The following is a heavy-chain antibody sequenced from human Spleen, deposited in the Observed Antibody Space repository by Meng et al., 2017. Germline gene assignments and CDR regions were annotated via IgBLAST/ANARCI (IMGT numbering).Heavy chain of an antibody. Sequence: QGKLVQSGAEVKKPGSSVKVSCKASGGTFSTSIINWVRQAPGQGLEWVGGIVPIFGTPDYAQKFQGRVTITADKSTSTAYMELSSLRSEDTAMYYCASRDDFLTGADYWGQGSLVTVSS. CDR1: GGTFSTSI. CDR2: IVPIFGTP. D-gene: IGHD3-9*01. CDR3: ASRDDFLTGADY. V-gene: IGHV1-69*06. J-gene: IGHJ4*02.